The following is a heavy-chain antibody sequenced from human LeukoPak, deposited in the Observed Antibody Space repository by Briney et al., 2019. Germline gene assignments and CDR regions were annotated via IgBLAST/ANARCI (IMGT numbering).Heavy chain of an antibody. J-gene: IGHJ4*02. CDR3: ARVETNTVWAMDY. D-gene: IGHD2-21*02. CDR1: GVSLSSDY. V-gene: IGHV4-59*08. Sequence: SETLSLTCTVSGVSLSSDYGSWVRRPPGKGREWIGYIDNGRSTNYNPSRKSRVSTSVDTSKHPFSMKLRSVTAAATAVYYCARVETNTVWAMDYWGQGTLVTVSS. CDR2: IDNGRST.